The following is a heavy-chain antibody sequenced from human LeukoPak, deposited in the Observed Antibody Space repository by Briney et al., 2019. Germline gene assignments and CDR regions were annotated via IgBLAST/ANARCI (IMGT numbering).Heavy chain of an antibody. Sequence: GESLKISCKDSRNSFTSYWIGWVRQMPGKGLEWMGIIYPGDSDTRYSPSFQGQVTISADKSISTAYLQWSSLKASDTAMYYCAREYYYDSSGYYNPGFDYWGQGTLVTVSS. CDR3: AREYYYDSSGYYNPGFDY. V-gene: IGHV5-51*01. D-gene: IGHD3-22*01. CDR1: RNSFTSYW. CDR2: IYPGDSDT. J-gene: IGHJ4*02.